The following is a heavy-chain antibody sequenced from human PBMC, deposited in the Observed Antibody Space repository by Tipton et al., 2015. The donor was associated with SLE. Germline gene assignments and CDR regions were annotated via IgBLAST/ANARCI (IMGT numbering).Heavy chain of an antibody. J-gene: IGHJ4*02. V-gene: IGHV3-11*01. CDR2: SPRSGSKI. D-gene: IGHD3-3*01. CDR3: ARGPAYYDAWGVPFFFDH. Sequence: GSLRLSCAASGFTFSDFYMGWIRQAPGKGLELVSYSPRSGSKIYDVDSVEGRITISRDNAKNSLSLEINSVRPEDTAVYYCARGPAYYDAWGVPFFFDHWGQGVLVTVSS. CDR1: GFTFSDFY.